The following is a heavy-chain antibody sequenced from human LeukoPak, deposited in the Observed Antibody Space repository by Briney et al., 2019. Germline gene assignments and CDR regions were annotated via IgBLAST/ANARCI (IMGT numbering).Heavy chain of an antibody. CDR2: INPNSGGT. CDR1: GYTLTGYY. D-gene: IGHD5-12*01. V-gene: IGHV1-2*02. CDR3: ASARGYSGYDSIDY. Sequence: ASVTVSCKASGYTLTGYYMHWVRQAPGQGLEWMGWINPNSGGTNSAQTFQGRVTMTRDTSISTAYMELSRLRPDDAAVYYCASARGYSGYDSIDYWGQGTLVTVSS. J-gene: IGHJ4*02.